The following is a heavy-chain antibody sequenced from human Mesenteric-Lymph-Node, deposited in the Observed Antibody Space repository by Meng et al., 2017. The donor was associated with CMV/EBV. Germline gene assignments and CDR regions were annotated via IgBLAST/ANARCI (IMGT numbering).Heavy chain of an antibody. CDR2: IIPNSGDT. Sequence: ASVKVSCKTSGYTFTGYYIHWVRQAPGQGLEWMGWIIPNSGDTNFAQRFQGKVTMTRDASMKTVYMDVSRLRSDDTAVYYCARAMEVGPGGPSWFDSWGQGTLVTVSS. CDR3: ARAMEVGPGGPSWFDS. D-gene: IGHD1-26*01. J-gene: IGHJ5*01. V-gene: IGHV1-2*02. CDR1: GYTFTGYY.